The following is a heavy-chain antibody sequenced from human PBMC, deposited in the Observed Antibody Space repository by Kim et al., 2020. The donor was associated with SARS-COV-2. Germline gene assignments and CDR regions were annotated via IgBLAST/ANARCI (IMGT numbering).Heavy chain of an antibody. D-gene: IGHD6-13*01. J-gene: IGHJ4*02. V-gene: IGHV3-23*01. CDR3: AKVWGIAAAASDY. Sequence: ADSVKGRFTISRDNAKNTLYLQMNSLRAEDTAVYYCAKVWGIAAAASDYWGQGTLVTVSS.